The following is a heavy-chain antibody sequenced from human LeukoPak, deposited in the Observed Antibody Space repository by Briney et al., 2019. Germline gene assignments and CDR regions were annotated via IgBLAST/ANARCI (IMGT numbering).Heavy chain of an antibody. D-gene: IGHD4-17*01. V-gene: IGHV1-46*01. J-gene: IGHJ4*02. CDR2: INPGAGST. Sequence: ASVKVSCKASGYTFTNYYMHWVRQAPGQGLEWMGIINPGAGSTRYAQKFRGRVIMTRDTSTSTVYMELSSLRSEDTAVYYCAKMGDYGDLDYWGQGTLVTVSS. CDR1: GYTFTNYY. CDR3: AKMGDYGDLDY.